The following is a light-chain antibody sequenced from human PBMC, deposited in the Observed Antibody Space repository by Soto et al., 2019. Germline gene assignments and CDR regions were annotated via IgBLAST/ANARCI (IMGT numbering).Light chain of an antibody. CDR2: DAS. Sequence: EIVLTQSPATLSLSPGERAILSCRASQSVSSYLGWYQQKPGQAPRLLIYDASNRATGIPARFSGSGSGTDFTLTISSLEPEDFAVYYCQQRSNWPATFGQGTKLEIK. V-gene: IGKV3-11*01. CDR3: QQRSNWPAT. J-gene: IGKJ2*01. CDR1: QSVSSY.